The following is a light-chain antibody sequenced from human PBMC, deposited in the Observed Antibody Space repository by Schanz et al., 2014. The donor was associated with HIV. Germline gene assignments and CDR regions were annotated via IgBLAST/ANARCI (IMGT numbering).Light chain of an antibody. Sequence: EIVLTQSPGTLSLSRGERATLSCRASQSVSFKLAWYQQKPGQAPRLLIYGASSRATGIPDRFSGSGSGTDFTLTISSLEPEDFAVYYCQQRSNWPLTFGGGTKVEFK. CDR3: QQRSNWPLT. CDR1: QSVSFK. V-gene: IGKV3-11*01. CDR2: GAS. J-gene: IGKJ4*01.